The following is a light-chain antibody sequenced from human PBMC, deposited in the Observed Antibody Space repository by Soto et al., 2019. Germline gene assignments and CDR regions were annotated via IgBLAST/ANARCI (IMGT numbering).Light chain of an antibody. CDR1: QNIIKY. Sequence: DIQMTQSPASLPASVGDRVTITCRASQNIIKYLNWNHHKPGNAPTLLIDGASNLQRGVPSRFSSSGSETDFTLTINGLQPEDFATYYCQDAFSISPLTFGGGTKVEIK. CDR2: GAS. V-gene: IGKV1-39*01. CDR3: QDAFSISPLT. J-gene: IGKJ4*01.